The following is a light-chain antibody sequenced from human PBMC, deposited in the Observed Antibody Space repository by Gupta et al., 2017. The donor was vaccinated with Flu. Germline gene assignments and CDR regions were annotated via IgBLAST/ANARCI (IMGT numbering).Light chain of an antibody. V-gene: IGKV4-1*01. J-gene: IGKJ2*03. Sequence: DIVMTQSPDSLAVSLGERPTINCKSSQSVLYGSTNKNYLSWYQQKPGQPPKLLIYWASTRESGVPDRFSGSGSGTDFTLTISSLQAEDVAVYYCQQYYSTPLYSFGQGTKLEIK. CDR2: WAS. CDR1: QSVLYGSTNKNY. CDR3: QQYYSTPLYS.